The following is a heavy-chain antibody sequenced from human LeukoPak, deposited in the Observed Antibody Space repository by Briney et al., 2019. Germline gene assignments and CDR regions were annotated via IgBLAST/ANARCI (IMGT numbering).Heavy chain of an antibody. CDR1: GFTFSRNG. CDR2: IRYDGSDK. V-gene: IGHV3-30*02. CDR3: AKDYSSGWDGYYYMDV. J-gene: IGHJ6*03. D-gene: IGHD6-19*01. Sequence: GGSLRLSCASSGFTFSRNGMHWVRQAPGMGLEWVAFIRYDGSDKYYGDSVKGRFSISRDNSKSTLYLQVNSLRAEDTAVYYCAKDYSSGWDGYYYMDVWGKGTTVTVSS.